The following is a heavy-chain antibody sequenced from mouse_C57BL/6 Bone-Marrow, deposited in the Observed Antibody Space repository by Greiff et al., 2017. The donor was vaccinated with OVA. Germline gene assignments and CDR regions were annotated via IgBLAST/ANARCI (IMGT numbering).Heavy chain of an antibody. CDR2: IDTSDSYT. CDR3: SREWLLRIYAMDY. V-gene: IGHV1-69*01. J-gene: IGHJ4*01. Sequence: QVQLQQPGAELVLPGASVKLSCKASGYTFTSYWMHWVQQRPGHGLEWIGEIDTSDSYTNYTQKFKGKSTLTVDKSYSKAYIQLISLTSVDSAVYYFSREWLLRIYAMDYWGQGTSVTVSS. CDR1: GYTFTSYW. D-gene: IGHD2-3*01.